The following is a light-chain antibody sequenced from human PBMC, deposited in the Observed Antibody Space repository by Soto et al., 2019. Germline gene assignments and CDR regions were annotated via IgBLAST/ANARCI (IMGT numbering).Light chain of an antibody. CDR1: QGIRNY. J-gene: IGKJ3*01. CDR3: QKYNWPPFT. V-gene: IGKV1-27*01. Sequence: DIQMTQSPSSLAASVGDRVTISCRASQGIRNYLAWYQQKPGKVPKLLIYAASTLQSGVSSRFTGSGSGTEFTLTISSLQPEDVATYYCQKYNWPPFTFGPGTKVDIK. CDR2: AAS.